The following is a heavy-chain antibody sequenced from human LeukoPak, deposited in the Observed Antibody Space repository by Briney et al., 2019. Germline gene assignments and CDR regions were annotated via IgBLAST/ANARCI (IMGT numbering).Heavy chain of an antibody. J-gene: IGHJ4*02. CDR2: INPSGGIT. V-gene: IGHV1-46*01. Sequence: ASVKVSCTASGYAFTSYYMHWVRQAPGQGLEWMGIINPSGGITSYAQKFQGRVTITRDTSTSTAYMELSSLRSEDTAVYYCARDRWRGSYPSHFHYWAQGPLVPVPS. CDR3: ARDRWRGSYPSHFHY. D-gene: IGHD1-26*01. CDR1: GYAFTSYY.